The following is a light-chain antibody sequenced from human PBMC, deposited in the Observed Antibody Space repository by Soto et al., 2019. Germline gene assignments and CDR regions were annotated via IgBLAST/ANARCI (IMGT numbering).Light chain of an antibody. CDR2: GAS. CDR1: QSVATN. CDR3: QQYNDWPQT. V-gene: IGKV3-15*01. Sequence: VITKSPATLSVSAWHRVTLYFRASQSVATNLAWYQQRPGQAPRLLIYGASKRAIGLPARFSGSGSGTEFTLTISSLQSEDFAVYYCQQYNDWPQTLGQGTKVDI. J-gene: IGKJ1*01.